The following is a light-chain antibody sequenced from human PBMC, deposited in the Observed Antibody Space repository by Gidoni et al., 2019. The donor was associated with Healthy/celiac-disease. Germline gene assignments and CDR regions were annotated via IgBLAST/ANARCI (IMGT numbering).Light chain of an antibody. V-gene: IGKV1-5*03. CDR2: KAS. J-gene: IGKJ1*01. CDR1: QSISSW. Sequence: DIQMTQSPSTLSASVGDIVTITCRASQSISSWLAWYLHKPGKAPKLLIYKASSLESGVPSRCSGIGSGTEFTLTISSLQPDDFATYYCQQYNSYSRTFGQGTKVEIK. CDR3: QQYNSYSRT.